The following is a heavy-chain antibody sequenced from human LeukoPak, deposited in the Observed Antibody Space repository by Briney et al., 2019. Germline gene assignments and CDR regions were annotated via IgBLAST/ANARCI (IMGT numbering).Heavy chain of an antibody. Sequence: ASVKVSCKASGYTFTSYDINWVRQATGQGLEWMGWMNPNSGNTGYAQKFQGRVTITRNTSISTAYMELSSLRSEDTAVYYCARGLGQYYDFWSGYYPRWVDYYYYYMDVWGKGTTVTVSS. J-gene: IGHJ6*03. CDR2: MNPNSGNT. CDR3: ARGLGQYYDFWSGYYPRWVDYYYYYMDV. CDR1: GYTFTSYD. D-gene: IGHD3-3*01. V-gene: IGHV1-8*03.